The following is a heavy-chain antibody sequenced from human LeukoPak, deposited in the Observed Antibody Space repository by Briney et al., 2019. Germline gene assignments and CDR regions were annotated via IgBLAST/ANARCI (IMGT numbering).Heavy chain of an antibody. CDR2: ISAYNGNT. D-gene: IGHD2-2*01. J-gene: IGHJ4*02. V-gene: IGHV1-18*01. CDR1: GYTFTRYG. CDR3: ARDLVRLYIPAAIHNDY. Sequence: GASVKVSCKASGYTFTRYGISWVRQAPGQGLEWMGWISAYNGNTNYAQKLQGRVTMTTDTSTSTAYMELRSLRSDDTAVYYCARDLVRLYIPAAIHNDYWGQGTLVTVSS.